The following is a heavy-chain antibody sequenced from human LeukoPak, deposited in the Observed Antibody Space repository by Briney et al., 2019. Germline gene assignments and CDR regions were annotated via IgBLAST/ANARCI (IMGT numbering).Heavy chain of an antibody. CDR3: ARGRDHLDY. V-gene: IGHV4-59*01. D-gene: IGHD1-14*01. CDR1: GGSISSYY. Sequence: SETLSLTCTVSGGSISSYYWSWIRQPPGKGLEWIGHIYGSGSTNYNPSLKSRVTLSVDTSKNQFSLKLSSVTAADTAVYYCARGRDHLDYWGQGTLVTVSS. J-gene: IGHJ4*02. CDR2: IYGSGST.